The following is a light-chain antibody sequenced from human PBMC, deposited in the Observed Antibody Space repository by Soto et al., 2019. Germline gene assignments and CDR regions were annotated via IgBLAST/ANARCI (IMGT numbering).Light chain of an antibody. CDR3: QVWHRNSDLLNWV. CDR2: DDG. J-gene: IGLJ3*02. CDR1: DIRSKS. V-gene: IGLV3-21*02. Sequence: SYELTQPPSVSVAPGQTARITCGGNDIRSKSVHWYQQRPGQAPVLVIYDDGDRPSGIPERFSGSNSGNTAALTISRVEAGDEADYYCQVWHRNSDLLNWVFGGGTKLTVL.